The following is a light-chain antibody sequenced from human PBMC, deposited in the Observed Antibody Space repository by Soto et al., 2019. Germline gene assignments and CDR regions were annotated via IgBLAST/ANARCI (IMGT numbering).Light chain of an antibody. CDR3: SSYAGSNNLV. V-gene: IGLV2-8*01. J-gene: IGLJ3*02. CDR2: EVN. CDR1: SSDIGGYDY. Sequence: QSALTQPPSASGSPGQSVTISCNGTSSDIGGYDYVSWYQQHPGKAPKLIIYEVNKRPSGVPDRFSGSKSGNTASLTVSGLQAEDEADYYCSSYAGSNNLVFAGGTKVTVL.